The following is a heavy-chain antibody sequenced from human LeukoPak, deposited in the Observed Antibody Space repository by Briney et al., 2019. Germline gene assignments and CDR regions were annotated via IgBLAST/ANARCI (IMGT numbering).Heavy chain of an antibody. CDR1: GGSISSSSYY. CDR3: ASDSGRGYSPFDY. CDR2: IYYSGST. Sequence: SETLSLTCTVSGGSISSSSYYWGWIRQPPGKGLEWIGSIYYSGSTYYNPSLKSRVTISVDTSKNQFSLKLSSVTAADTAVYYCASDSGRGYSPFDYWGQGTLVTVSS. J-gene: IGHJ4*02. D-gene: IGHD3-22*01. V-gene: IGHV4-39*01.